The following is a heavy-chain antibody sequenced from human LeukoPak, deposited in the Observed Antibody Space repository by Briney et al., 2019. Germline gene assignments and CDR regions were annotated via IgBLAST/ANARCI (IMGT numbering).Heavy chain of an antibody. CDR1: GYSFTNYW. D-gene: IGHD2-21*02. Sequence: RGESLKISCKGSGYSFTNYWIGWVRQMPGKGLEWMGIIYPGDSDTRYSPSFQGQVTISADKSISTAYLQWSSLKASDTAMYYCARLEVVVTSYMGYFDYWGQGTLVTVSS. CDR3: ARLEVVVTSYMGYFDY. V-gene: IGHV5-51*01. CDR2: IYPGDSDT. J-gene: IGHJ4*02.